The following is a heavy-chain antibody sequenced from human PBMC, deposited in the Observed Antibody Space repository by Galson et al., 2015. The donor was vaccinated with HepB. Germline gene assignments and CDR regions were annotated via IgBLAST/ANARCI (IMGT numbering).Heavy chain of an antibody. Sequence: SLRLSCAASGFTFSSYAMHWVRQAPGKGLEWVAVISYDGSNKYYAESVKGRFTISRDNSKNTLYLQMNSLRAEDTAVYYCARDRVGATLLSRKGLFYEYYYGMDVWGQGTTVTVSS. V-gene: IGHV3-30-3*01. CDR3: ARDRVGATLLSRKGLFYEYYYGMDV. CDR1: GFTFSSYA. D-gene: IGHD1-26*01. CDR2: ISYDGSNK. J-gene: IGHJ6*02.